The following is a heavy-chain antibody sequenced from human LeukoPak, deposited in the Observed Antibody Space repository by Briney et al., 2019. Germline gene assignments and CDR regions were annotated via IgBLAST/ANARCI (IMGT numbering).Heavy chain of an antibody. J-gene: IGHJ4*02. D-gene: IGHD1-26*01. CDR2: ISAYNGNT. Sequence: ASVKVSCKASGYTFTSYGISWVRQAPGQGLEWMGWISAYNGNTNYAQKLQGRDTITADKSTSTAYMELSSLRSEDTAVYYCARDPGEEVGATGYWGQGTLVTVSS. V-gene: IGHV1-18*01. CDR3: ARDPGEEVGATGY. CDR1: GYTFTSYG.